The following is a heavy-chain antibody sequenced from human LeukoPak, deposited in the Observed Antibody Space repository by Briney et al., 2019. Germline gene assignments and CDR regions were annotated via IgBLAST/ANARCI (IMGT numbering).Heavy chain of an antibody. CDR2: ISGSGGST. V-gene: IGHV3-23*01. Sequence: GGSLRLSCAASGFTFSSYAMSWVRQAPGKGLEWVSAISGSGGSTYYADSVKGRFTISRDNSKNTLYLQMNSLRAEDTAVYYCAKGYRVATMIVVATDYWGQGTLVTVSS. CDR3: AKGYRVATMIVVATDY. D-gene: IGHD3-22*01. J-gene: IGHJ4*02. CDR1: GFTFSSYA.